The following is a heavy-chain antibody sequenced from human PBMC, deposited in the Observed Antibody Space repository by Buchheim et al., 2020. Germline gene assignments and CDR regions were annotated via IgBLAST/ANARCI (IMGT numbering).Heavy chain of an antibody. Sequence: EVQLLESGGGLVQPGGSLRLSCAASGFTFNNYAMNWVRQVPGKGLEWVSGIIGSGSRTYYADSVKGRLTISRDNSKGTLYLQMNSLRAEDTAVYYCEKGGYCSSSDCYRAYYYYNMDAWGQGTT. CDR1: GFTFNNYA. D-gene: IGHD2-2*01. V-gene: IGHV3-23*01. J-gene: IGHJ6*02. CDR3: EKGGYCSSSDCYRAYYYYNMDA. CDR2: IIGSGSRT.